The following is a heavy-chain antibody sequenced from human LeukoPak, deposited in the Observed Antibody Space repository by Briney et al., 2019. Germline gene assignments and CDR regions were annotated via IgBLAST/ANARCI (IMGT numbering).Heavy chain of an antibody. Sequence: GGSLRLSCAASGFTFSSYAMSWVRQAPGKGLEWVSVISCSGGSTYYADSVKGRFTISRDNSKNTLYLQMNSLRAEDAAVYYCAKVGDPFQHWGQGTLVTVSS. V-gene: IGHV3-23*01. CDR1: GFTFSSYA. CDR3: AKVGDPFQH. J-gene: IGHJ1*01. CDR2: ISCSGGST.